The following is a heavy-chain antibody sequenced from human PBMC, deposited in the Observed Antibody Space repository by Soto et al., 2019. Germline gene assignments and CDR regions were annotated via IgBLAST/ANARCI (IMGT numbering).Heavy chain of an antibody. CDR2: IDPSDSYT. Sequence: ESLKISCQVSGYSFTSYWISWVRQMPGKGLEWMGRIDPSDSYTNYSPSFQGHVTISADKSISTAYLQWSSLKASDAAMYYCARRSGSYYRSQYYFDYWGQGALVTVSS. CDR1: GYSFTSYW. J-gene: IGHJ4*02. CDR3: ARRSGSYYRSQYYFDY. D-gene: IGHD1-26*01. V-gene: IGHV5-10-1*01.